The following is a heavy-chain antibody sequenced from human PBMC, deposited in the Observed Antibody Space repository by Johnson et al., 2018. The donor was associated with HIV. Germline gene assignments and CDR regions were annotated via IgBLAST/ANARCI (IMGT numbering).Heavy chain of an antibody. CDR3: ARFRSSNWFDAFDI. CDR1: GFIFDDYD. V-gene: IGHV3-66*01. J-gene: IGHJ3*02. D-gene: IGHD6-13*01. CDR2: IYSGGST. Sequence: EMQLVESGGGVVRPGGSLRLSCAASGFIFDDYDMSWVRQAPGKGLEWVSVIYSGGSTYYADSVKGRFTISRDNSKNTLYLQMNSLRAEDTAVYYCARFRSSNWFDAFDIWGQGTMVTVSS.